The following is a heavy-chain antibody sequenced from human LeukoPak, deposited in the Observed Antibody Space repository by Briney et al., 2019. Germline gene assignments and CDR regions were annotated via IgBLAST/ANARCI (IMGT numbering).Heavy chain of an antibody. CDR2: IIPIFHTS. CDR3: ARDPLGHCSSSNCYTRMEFDY. V-gene: IGHV1-69*13. J-gene: IGHJ4*02. CDR1: GGIFSTYG. Sequence: GASVKVSCKASGGIFSTYGFHWVRQAPGQGPEWLGGIIPIFHTSHYARKFQDRVMISADESTSTVYMELSSLRSEDTAVYYCARDPLGHCSSSNCYTRMEFDYWGQGTLVTVSS. D-gene: IGHD2-2*02.